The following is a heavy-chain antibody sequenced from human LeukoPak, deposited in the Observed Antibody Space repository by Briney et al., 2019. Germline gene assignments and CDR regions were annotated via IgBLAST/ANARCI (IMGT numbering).Heavy chain of an antibody. V-gene: IGHV3-53*01. Sequence: PGGSLRLSCAASGFTFSSYWMSWVRQAPGKGLEWVSVIYDGGGTFYSESVKGRFTISRDYSKNTLYLQMNSLRADDTAVYYCARDSSGPAFWGQGTLVTVSS. D-gene: IGHD6-19*01. J-gene: IGHJ4*02. CDR3: ARDSSGPAF. CDR2: IYDGGGT. CDR1: GFTFSSYW.